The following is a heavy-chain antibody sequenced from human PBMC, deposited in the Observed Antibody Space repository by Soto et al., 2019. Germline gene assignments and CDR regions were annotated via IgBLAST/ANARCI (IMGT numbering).Heavy chain of an antibody. D-gene: IGHD2-2*01. V-gene: IGHV4-34*01. CDR3: ARLGYCSSTSCYSD. J-gene: IGHJ4*02. CDR1: GGSFSGYY. CDR2: INHSGST. Sequence: SETLSLTCAVYGGSFSGYYWSWIRQPPGKGLEWIGEINHSGSTNYNPSLKSRVTISVDTSKNQFSLKLTSVTAADTAVYYCARLGYCSSTSCYSDWGQGTLVTVSS.